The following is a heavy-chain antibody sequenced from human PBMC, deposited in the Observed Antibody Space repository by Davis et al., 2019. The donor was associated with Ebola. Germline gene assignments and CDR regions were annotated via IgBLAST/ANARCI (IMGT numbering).Heavy chain of an antibody. CDR2: LGLSADT. Sequence: GESLKISCTDSVITFSSYAMSWVRRAPGKGLEWVSTLGLSADTYYADSVKGRFTISRDNAKKSLYLQMNSLRDEDTAVYYCASLPLGYSGYDPFDYWGQGTLVTVSS. V-gene: IGHV3-23*01. D-gene: IGHD5-12*01. CDR1: VITFSSYA. CDR3: ASLPLGYSGYDPFDY. J-gene: IGHJ4*02.